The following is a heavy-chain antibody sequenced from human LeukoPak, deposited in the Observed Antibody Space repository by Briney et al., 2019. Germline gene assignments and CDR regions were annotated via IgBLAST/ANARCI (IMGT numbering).Heavy chain of an antibody. Sequence: GESLKTSCKGSGYSFTSYGISWVRQAPGQGLEWMGWISAYNGNTNYAQKLQGRVTMTTDTSTSTAYMELRSLRSDDTAVYYCARDQVSMVRGVPDYWGQGTLVTVSS. J-gene: IGHJ4*02. CDR1: GYSFTSYG. CDR2: ISAYNGNT. CDR3: ARDQVSMVRGVPDY. D-gene: IGHD3-10*01. V-gene: IGHV1-18*04.